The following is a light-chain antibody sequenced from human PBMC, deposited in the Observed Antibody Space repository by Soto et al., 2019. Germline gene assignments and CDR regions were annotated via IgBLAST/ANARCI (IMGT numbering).Light chain of an antibody. CDR1: QSISSY. CDR2: AAS. CDR3: QQSYSTPRT. J-gene: IGKJ1*01. V-gene: IGKV1-39*01. Sequence: DIQMTQSPSSLPASVGDRVTITCRASQSISSYLNWYQQKPGKAPKLLIYAASSLQSGVPSTFSGSGSGTDFTLTISSLQPEDFATYYCQQSYSTPRTVGQGTKVDI.